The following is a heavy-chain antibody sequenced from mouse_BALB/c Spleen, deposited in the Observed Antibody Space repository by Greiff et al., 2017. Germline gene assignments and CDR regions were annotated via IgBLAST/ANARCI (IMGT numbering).Heavy chain of an antibody. CDR2: ISYSGST. CDR3: ARGPYYRYDYAMDY. D-gene: IGHD2-14*01. J-gene: IGHJ4*01. CDR1: GYSITSDYA. Sequence: DVQLVESGPGLVKPSQSLSLTCTVTGYSITSDYAWNWIRQFPGNKLEWMGYISYSGSTSYNPSLKSRISITRDTSKNQFFLQLNSVTTEDTATYYCARGPYYRYDYAMDYWGQGTSVTVSS. V-gene: IGHV3-2*02.